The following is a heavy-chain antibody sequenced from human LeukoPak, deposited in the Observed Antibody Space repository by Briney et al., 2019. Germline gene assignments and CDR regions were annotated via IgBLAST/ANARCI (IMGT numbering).Heavy chain of an antibody. CDR2: IHSSGST. J-gene: IGHJ5*02. CDR3: ARRSAGIAGGPGFDP. CDR1: GGSKNSFY. D-gene: IGHD6-13*01. V-gene: IGHV4-4*09. Sequence: PSETLSLTCTVSGGSKNSFYWSWIRQPPGKGLEWIGYIHSSGSTNYNPSLKSRVTISVDPSKNQVSLKLSSVTAADTAVYYCARRSAGIAGGPGFDPWGQGTLVTVSS.